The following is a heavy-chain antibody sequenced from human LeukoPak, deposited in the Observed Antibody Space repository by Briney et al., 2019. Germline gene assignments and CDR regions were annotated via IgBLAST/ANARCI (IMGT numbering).Heavy chain of an antibody. CDR2: IKQDGSGE. Sequence: SGGSLRLSCAASGFTFSHDWMSWVRQAPGKGLEWVASIKQDGSGEHYVDSVKGRFTISRDNATNSLYLQMNSLRAEDTAVYYCARDHYNWTPDQGYKVFDYWGQGSLVTVSS. CDR3: ARDHYNWTPDQGYKVFDY. CDR1: GFTFSHDW. J-gene: IGHJ4*02. D-gene: IGHD1-20*01. V-gene: IGHV3-7*01.